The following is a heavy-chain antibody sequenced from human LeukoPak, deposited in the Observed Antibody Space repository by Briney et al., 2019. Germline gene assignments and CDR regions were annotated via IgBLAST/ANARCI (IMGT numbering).Heavy chain of an antibody. V-gene: IGHV3-9*01. Sequence: GGSLRLSCVASGVTFDDYAMHWVRQAPGKGLEWVSGISWNSGSRGYADSVKGRFTISRDNSKNTLYLQVNSLRAEDTAVYYCAKDRRISPYWYFEIWGRGTLVTASS. CDR3: AKDRRISPYWYFEI. J-gene: IGHJ2*01. CDR2: ISWNSGSR. CDR1: GVTFDDYA. D-gene: IGHD3-10*01.